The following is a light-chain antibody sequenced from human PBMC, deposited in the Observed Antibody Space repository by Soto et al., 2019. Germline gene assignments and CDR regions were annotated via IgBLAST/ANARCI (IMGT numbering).Light chain of an antibody. CDR3: SSFTTSSTFV. Sequence: QSVLAQPASMSGSPGQSITISCTGTSSDVGRFNFVSWFQQHPGKAPKLLIYDVSNWPSGASDRFSGSKSGNTASLTISGLQAEDEADYYCSSFTTSSTFVFGTATKVTVL. J-gene: IGLJ1*01. CDR1: SSDVGRFNF. V-gene: IGLV2-14*01. CDR2: DVS.